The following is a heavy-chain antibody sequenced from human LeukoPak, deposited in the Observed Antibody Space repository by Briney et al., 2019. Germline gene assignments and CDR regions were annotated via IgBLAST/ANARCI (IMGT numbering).Heavy chain of an antibody. CDR3: AKGSYYDSSGYYYEDAFDI. Sequence: PGGSLRLSCAASGFTFSSYAMSWVRQAPGKGLEWVSAISGSGGSTYYADSVKGRFTISRDNSKNTLYLQMNSLRAEDTAVYYCAKGSYYDSSGYYYEDAFDIWGQGTMVTVSS. J-gene: IGHJ3*02. CDR2: ISGSGGST. D-gene: IGHD3-22*01. V-gene: IGHV3-23*01. CDR1: GFTFSSYA.